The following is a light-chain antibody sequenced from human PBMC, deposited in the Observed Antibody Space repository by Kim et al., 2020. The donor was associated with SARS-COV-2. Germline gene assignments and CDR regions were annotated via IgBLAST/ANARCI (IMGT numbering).Light chain of an antibody. Sequence: PGQTARITCSGDALPKQYAYWYQQKPGQAPVLVIYKDSERPSGIPERFSGSSSATTVTLTISGVQAEDEADYYCQSADSSGTYVVFGGGTQLTVL. J-gene: IGLJ2*01. V-gene: IGLV3-25*03. CDR3: QSADSSGTYVV. CDR1: ALPKQY. CDR2: KDS.